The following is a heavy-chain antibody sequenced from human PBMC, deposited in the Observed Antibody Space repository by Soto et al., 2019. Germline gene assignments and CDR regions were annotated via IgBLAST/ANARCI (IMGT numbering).Heavy chain of an antibody. CDR1: GGSISSYY. V-gene: IGHV4-59*01. Sequence: PSETLSLTCTVSGGSISSYYWSWIRQPPGKGLEWIGYIYYSGSTNYNPSLKSRATISVDTSKNQFSLKLSSVTAADTAVYYCARSSYSSSYFDYWGQGTLVTVSS. CDR3: ARSSYSSSYFDY. J-gene: IGHJ4*02. CDR2: IYYSGST. D-gene: IGHD6-13*01.